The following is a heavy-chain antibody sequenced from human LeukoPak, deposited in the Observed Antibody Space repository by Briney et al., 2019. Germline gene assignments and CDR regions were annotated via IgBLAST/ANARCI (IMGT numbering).Heavy chain of an antibody. CDR2: ISNSGNTI. D-gene: IGHD2/OR15-2a*01. V-gene: IGHV3-48*03. Sequence: GGSLRLSCVASGFTFSSYEMNWVRQAPGKGLEWVSYISNSGNTIYYGDSVKGRFTISRDNAKNSLYLQMNSLRTEDTAVYYCATPRGEYYPLPWGQGTLVTVSS. CDR1: GFTFSSYE. J-gene: IGHJ5*02. CDR3: ATPRGEYYPLP.